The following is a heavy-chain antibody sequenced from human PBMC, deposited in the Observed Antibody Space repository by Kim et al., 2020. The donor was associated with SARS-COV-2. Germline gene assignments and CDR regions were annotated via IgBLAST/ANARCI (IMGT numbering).Heavy chain of an antibody. D-gene: IGHD2-15*01. CDR3: ASPGGGSFKYCSGGSCYSPFDY. CDR2: IIPIFGTA. Sequence: VKVSCKASGGTFSSYAISWVRQAPGQGLEWMGGIIPIFGTANYAQKFQGRVTITADESTSTAYMELSSLRSEDTAVYYCASPGGGSFKYCSGGSCYSPFDYWGQGTLVTVSS. J-gene: IGHJ4*02. CDR1: GGTFSSYA. V-gene: IGHV1-69*01.